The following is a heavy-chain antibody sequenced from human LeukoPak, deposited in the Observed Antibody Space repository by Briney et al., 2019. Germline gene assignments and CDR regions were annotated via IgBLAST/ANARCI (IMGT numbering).Heavy chain of an antibody. D-gene: IGHD2-15*01. CDR3: AAPRYCSGGSCYPSSDY. CDR1: GYPFNDYY. V-gene: IGHV1-2*02. Sequence: ASVKVSCKASGYPFNDYYMHWVRQAPGQGLEWMGWINPNNGGTKYAQKFQGKVTMTRDTSISTAYMELSSLRSDDTAVYYCAAPRYCSGGSCYPSSDYWGQGPLVTVSS. J-gene: IGHJ4*02. CDR2: INPNNGGT.